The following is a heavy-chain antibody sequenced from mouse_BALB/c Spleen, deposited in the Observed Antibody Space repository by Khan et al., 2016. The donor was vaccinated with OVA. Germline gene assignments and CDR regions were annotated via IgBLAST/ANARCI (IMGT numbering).Heavy chain of an antibody. J-gene: IGHJ3*01. Sequence: QVQLQQSGAELMKPAASVNITCTASGYTFSSYWGWRVKRRSRHSNVGSVEFLAGSGNNNFNETFRGKATFRADTSSNTAYMQLSSLTSEDSAVYYGARGNYYGSTSWFGYWGQGTLVTVSA. CDR3: ARGNYYGSTSWFGY. D-gene: IGHD1-1*01. CDR2: FLAGSGNN. V-gene: IGHV1-9*01. CDR1: GYTFSSYW.